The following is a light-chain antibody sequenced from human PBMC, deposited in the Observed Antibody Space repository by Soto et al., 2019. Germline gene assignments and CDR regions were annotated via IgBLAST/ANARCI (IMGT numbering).Light chain of an antibody. CDR3: LQDYNSPLT. CDR2: AAS. CDR1: LGIRND. Sequence: AIQLTQSPSALSASVGDRVTITCRASLGIRNDLGWYQQKPGEAHRLLVYAASTLQSGVPSRFSGSGSGTEFTLTISSLQLEDFGTYYCLQDYNSPLTFGGGTRLEI. J-gene: IGKJ4*01. V-gene: IGKV1-6*02.